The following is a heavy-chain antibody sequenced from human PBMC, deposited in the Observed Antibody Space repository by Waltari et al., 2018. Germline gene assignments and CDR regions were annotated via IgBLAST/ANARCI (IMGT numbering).Heavy chain of an antibody. CDR2: INPNSGGT. CDR1: GYTFTGYY. J-gene: IGHJ3*02. V-gene: IGHV1-2*06. Sequence: QVQLVQSGAEVKKPGASVKVSCKASGYTFTGYYMHWVRQAPGQGLEWRGRINPNSGGTNYAQKFQGRVTMTRDTSISTAYMELSRLRSDDTAVYYCARGHVLRYFDWLSPHDAFDIWGQGTMVTVSS. D-gene: IGHD3-9*01. CDR3: ARGHVLRYFDWLSPHDAFDI.